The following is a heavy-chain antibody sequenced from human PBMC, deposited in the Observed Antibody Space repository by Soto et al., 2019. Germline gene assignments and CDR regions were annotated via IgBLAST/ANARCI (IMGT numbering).Heavy chain of an antibody. V-gene: IGHV5-10-1*01. D-gene: IGHD3-22*01. Sequence: LGESLKISCKGSGYSFTSYWISWVRQMPGKGLEWMGRIDPSDSYTNYSPSFQGHVTISADKSISTAYLQWSSLKASDTAMYYCARQRRITMIVVARTPFDYWGQGTLVTVSS. CDR2: IDPSDSYT. CDR1: GYSFTSYW. CDR3: ARQRRITMIVVARTPFDY. J-gene: IGHJ4*02.